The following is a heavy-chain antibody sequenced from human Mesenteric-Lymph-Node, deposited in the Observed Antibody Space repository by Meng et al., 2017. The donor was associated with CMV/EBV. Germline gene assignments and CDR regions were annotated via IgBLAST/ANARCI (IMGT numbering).Heavy chain of an antibody. Sequence: GGSLRLSCAASGFTFSSYEMNWVRQAPGKGLEWVSAISGSGSSTYYADSVKGRFTISRDNSKNTLYLQMNSLRAEDTAVYYCAKGEVFLYYYGMDVWGQGTTVTVSS. CDR1: GFTFSSYE. V-gene: IGHV3-23*01. D-gene: IGHD3-10*01. CDR3: AKGEVFLYYYGMDV. CDR2: ISGSGSST. J-gene: IGHJ6*02.